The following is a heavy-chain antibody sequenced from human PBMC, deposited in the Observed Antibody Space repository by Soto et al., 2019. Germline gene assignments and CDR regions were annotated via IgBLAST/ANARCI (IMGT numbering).Heavy chain of an antibody. CDR1: GFTFSSYA. Sequence: EVQLLESGGGLVQPGGSLRLSCAASGFTFSSYAMSWVRQAPGKGLEWVAAISGSGGSTYYADSVKGRFTISRDNTKNTLYLQMNSLRAEDTAVSYCATRPGGIVVVTTSDYWGHGTLFTVSS. V-gene: IGHV3-23*01. J-gene: IGHJ4*01. CDR2: ISGSGGST. CDR3: ATRPGGIVVVTTSDY. D-gene: IGHD3-22*01.